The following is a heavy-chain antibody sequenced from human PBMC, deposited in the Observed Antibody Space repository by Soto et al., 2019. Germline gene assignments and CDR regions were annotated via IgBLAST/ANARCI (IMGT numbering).Heavy chain of an antibody. D-gene: IGHD4-17*01. CDR2: INEDGTSA. Sequence: LRLSCAASGFDFNNYWMHWVRQAPGKGLVCVSRINEDGTSANYAASVAGRFTITRDNAKNTLFLQMNDLRVEDSPIYFCVKTHTARDYLIFDYCGQGALVTVSS. CDR1: GFDFNNYW. V-gene: IGHV3-74*01. J-gene: IGHJ4*02. CDR3: VKTHTARDYLIFDY.